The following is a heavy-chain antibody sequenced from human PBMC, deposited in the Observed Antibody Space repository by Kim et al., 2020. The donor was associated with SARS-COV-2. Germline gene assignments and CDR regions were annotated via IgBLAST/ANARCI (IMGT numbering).Heavy chain of an antibody. CDR2: IYSGGST. V-gene: IGHV3-66*04. D-gene: IGHD3-10*01. CDR3: ARQYYYGSGSYPYAFDI. Sequence: GGSLRLSCAASGFTVSSNYMSWVRQAPGKGLEWVSVIYSGGSTYYADSVKGRFTISRDNSKNTLYLQMNSLRAEDTAVYYCARQYYYGSGSYPYAFDIWGQGTMVTVSS. CDR1: GFTVSSNY. J-gene: IGHJ3*02.